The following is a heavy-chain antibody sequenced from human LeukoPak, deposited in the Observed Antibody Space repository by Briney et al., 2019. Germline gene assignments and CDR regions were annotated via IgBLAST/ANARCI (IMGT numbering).Heavy chain of an antibody. CDR1: GFTFSSYG. D-gene: IGHD6-13*01. J-gene: IGHJ6*02. CDR2: ISYDGSNK. CDR3: ARNSRASSWYIGYYYYYYGMDV. Sequence: GRSLRLSCAASGFTFSSYGMHWVRQAPGKGLEWVAVISYDGSNKYYADSVKGRFTISRDNSKNTLYLQMNSLRAEDTAVYYCARNSRASSWYIGYYYYYYGMDVWGQGTTVTVSS. V-gene: IGHV3-30*03.